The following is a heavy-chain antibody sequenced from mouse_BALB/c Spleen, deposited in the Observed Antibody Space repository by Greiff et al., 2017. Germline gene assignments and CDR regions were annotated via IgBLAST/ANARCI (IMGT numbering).Heavy chain of an antibody. D-gene: IGHD2-1*01. CDR1: GFTFSSYT. CDR3: TREYGNATSFAY. CDR2: ISSGGSYT. V-gene: IGHV5-6-4*01. Sequence: EVKLMESGAGLVQPGGSLKLSCAASGFTFSSYTMSWVRQTPEQRLEWVATISSGGSYTYYPDSVKGRFTISRDNAKNTLYLQMSSLKSEDTAMYYCTREYGNATSFAYWGEGTVGTVAA. J-gene: IGHJ3*01.